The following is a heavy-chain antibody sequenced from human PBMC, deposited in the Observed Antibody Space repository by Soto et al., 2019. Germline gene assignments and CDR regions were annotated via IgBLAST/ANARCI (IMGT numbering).Heavy chain of an antibody. J-gene: IGHJ3*02. CDR2: IIPIFGTA. Sequence: QVQLVQSGAEVKKPGSSVKVSCKASGGTFSSYAISWVRQAPGQGLEWMGGIIPIFGTANYAQKFQGRVTITADESXXTXYXXLSSLRSEDTAVYYCARVQLGYCISTSCRVGAFDIWGQGTMITVSS. V-gene: IGHV1-69*12. D-gene: IGHD2-2*01. CDR1: GGTFSSYA. CDR3: ARVQLGYCISTSCRVGAFDI.